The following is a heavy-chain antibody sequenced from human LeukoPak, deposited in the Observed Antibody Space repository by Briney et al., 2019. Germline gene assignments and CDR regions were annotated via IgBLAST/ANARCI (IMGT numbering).Heavy chain of an antibody. CDR1: GYTFTGYY. Sequence: ASVKVSCKASGYTFTGYYMHWVRQAPGQGLEWMGWISAYNGNTNYAQKPQGRVTMTTDTSTSTAYMELRSLRSDDTAVYYCARFSPMIVVVTKPYNWFDPWGQGTLVTVSS. CDR2: ISAYNGNT. J-gene: IGHJ5*02. D-gene: IGHD3-22*01. CDR3: ARFSPMIVVVTKPYNWFDP. V-gene: IGHV1-18*04.